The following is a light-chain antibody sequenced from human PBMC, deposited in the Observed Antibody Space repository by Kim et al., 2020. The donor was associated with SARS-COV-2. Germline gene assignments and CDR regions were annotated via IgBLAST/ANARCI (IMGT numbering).Light chain of an antibody. CDR2: WAS. V-gene: IGKV4-1*01. CDR1: QSVLYTSNNKNY. CDR3: EQHFSPPYT. J-gene: IGKJ2*01. Sequence: DIVMTQSPDSLAVSLGDRATINCKSSQSVLYTSNNKNYLAWYQQKPGQTPKLLVYWASTRESGVPDRFSGSGSGTDFTLTISSLQAEDVAVYYCEQHFSPPYTFGQGTKLEI.